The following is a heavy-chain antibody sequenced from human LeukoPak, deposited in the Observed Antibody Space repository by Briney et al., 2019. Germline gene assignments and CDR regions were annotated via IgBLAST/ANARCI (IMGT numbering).Heavy chain of an antibody. J-gene: IGHJ4*02. CDR1: GGSITDYY. CDR3: AGVFSGRRPFEL. D-gene: IGHD3-10*01. Sequence: PSETLSLTCTVSGGSITDYYWNSLRQPPGNGLEWIGFIYYRGTTNNNPSLKSRVTTSIDTSKKQFSLNLSSVTAADTAIYYCAGVFSGRRPFELWGQGILVTVSS. CDR2: IYYRGTT. V-gene: IGHV4-59*03.